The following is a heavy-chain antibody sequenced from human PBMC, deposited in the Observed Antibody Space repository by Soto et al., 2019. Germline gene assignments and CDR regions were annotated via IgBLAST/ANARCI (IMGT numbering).Heavy chain of an antibody. V-gene: IGHV5-51*01. CDR3: ARRDESCSGGSCYSFDY. CDR1: GCNFTSYW. CDR2: IYPGDSDT. J-gene: IGHJ4*02. D-gene: IGHD2-15*01. Sequence: GESLKISCKGSGCNFTSYWIGWVRQMHGKGLEWMGIIYPGDSDTRYSPSFQGQVTISADKSISTAYLQWSSLKASDTAMYYCARRDESCSGGSCYSFDYWGQGTLVTVSS.